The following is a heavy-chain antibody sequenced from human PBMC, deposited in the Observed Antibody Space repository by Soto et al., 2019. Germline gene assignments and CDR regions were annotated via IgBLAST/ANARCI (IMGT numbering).Heavy chain of an antibody. J-gene: IGHJ5*02. CDR1: GGSISSGDYS. CDR3: ARGATVFGLVSRFWFDP. D-gene: IGHD3-3*01. Sequence: PSETLSLTCTVSGGSISSGDYSWSWARQSPGKGLEWIGHVYNSGITYYNPSLKSRVVISIDTSRNQFSLRLNSLTAADRAVYFCARGATVFGLVSRFWFDPWGQGTVVTVSS. CDR2: VYNSGIT. V-gene: IGHV4-30-4*01.